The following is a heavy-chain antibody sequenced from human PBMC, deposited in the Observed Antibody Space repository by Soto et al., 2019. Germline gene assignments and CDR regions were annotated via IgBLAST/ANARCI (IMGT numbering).Heavy chain of an antibody. J-gene: IGHJ5*02. V-gene: IGHV2-5*01. CDR1: GFSLSTSGVG. CDR2: IYWNDDK. CDR3: AHAYSSSRERCNWFDP. Sequence: ESGPTLVNPTQTLTLTCTFSGFSLSTSGVGVGWIRQPPGKALEWLALIYWNDDKRYSPSLKSRLTITKDTSKNQVVLTMTNMDPVDTATYYCAHAYSSSRERCNWFDPWGQGTLVTVAS. D-gene: IGHD6-13*01.